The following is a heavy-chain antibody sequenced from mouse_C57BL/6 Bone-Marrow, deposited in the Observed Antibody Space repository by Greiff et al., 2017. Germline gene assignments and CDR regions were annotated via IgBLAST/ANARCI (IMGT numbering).Heavy chain of an antibody. Sequence: QVQLQQPGAELVKPGASVKLSCKASGYTFTSYWMQWVKQRTGQGLEWIGEIDPSDSYTNYNQKFKGKATLTVDTSSSTAYMQLSSLTSEDSAVYYCARTGTLFAYWGQGTLVTVSA. V-gene: IGHV1-50*01. J-gene: IGHJ3*01. CDR3: ARTGTLFAY. CDR2: IDPSDSYT. CDR1: GYTFTSYW. D-gene: IGHD4-1*01.